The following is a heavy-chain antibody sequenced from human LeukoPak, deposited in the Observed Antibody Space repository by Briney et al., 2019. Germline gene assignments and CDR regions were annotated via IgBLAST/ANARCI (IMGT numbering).Heavy chain of an antibody. V-gene: IGHV3-15*01. CDR2: IKSKTDGGTT. CDR3: TTDGDYDWPYYFDY. D-gene: IGHD5-12*01. Sequence: GGSLRLSCAASGFTFSDYYMSWIRQAPGKGLEWVGRIKSKTDGGTTDYAAPVKGRFTISRDDSKNTLYLQMNSLKTEDTAVYYCTTDGDYDWPYYFDYWGQGTLVTVSS. J-gene: IGHJ4*02. CDR1: GFTFSDYY.